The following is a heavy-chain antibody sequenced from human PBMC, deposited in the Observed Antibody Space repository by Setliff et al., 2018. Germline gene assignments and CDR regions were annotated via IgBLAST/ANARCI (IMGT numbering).Heavy chain of an antibody. D-gene: IGHD2-2*01. Sequence: SETLSLTCKVSGDSMNSGVYYWAWIRQPPGKGLEWIGRIYSGGTTYYNSSLKSRVTISVDTSKSQFSLKVISMTAADTAVYYCGRESTVVVPSAEGAPHYYYHMDVWGKGTTVTVSS. CDR3: GRESTVVVPSAEGAPHYYYHMDV. J-gene: IGHJ6*03. CDR1: GDSMNSGVYY. CDR2: IYSGGTT. V-gene: IGHV4-39*07.